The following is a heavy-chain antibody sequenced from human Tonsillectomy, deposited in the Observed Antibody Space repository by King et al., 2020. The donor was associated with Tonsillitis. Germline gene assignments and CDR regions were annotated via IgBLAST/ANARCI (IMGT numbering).Heavy chain of an antibody. CDR3: ARGGDSGYDSSVPNWFDP. Sequence: VPLQESGPGLVKPSQTLSLTCTVSGGSISSGSYYWSWIRQPAGKGLEWIGRIYTSGSTNYNPSLKSRVTMSVDTSKNQFSLKLSSVTAADTAVYYCARGGDSGYDSSVPNWFDPWGQGTLVTVSS. CDR1: GGSISSGSYY. D-gene: IGHD5-12*01. J-gene: IGHJ5*02. V-gene: IGHV4-61*02. CDR2: IYTSGST.